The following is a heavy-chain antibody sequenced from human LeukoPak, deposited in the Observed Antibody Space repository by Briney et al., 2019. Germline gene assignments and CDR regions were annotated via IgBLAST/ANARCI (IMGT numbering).Heavy chain of an antibody. CDR1: GGSISSYY. Sequence: KSSETLSLTCTVSGGSISSYYWSWIRQPAGKGLEWIGRIYTSGSTNYNPSLKSRVTMSVDTSKNQFSLKLSSVTAADTPVYYCARDPPGGAAYYYYGMDVWGQGTTVTVSS. J-gene: IGHJ6*02. V-gene: IGHV4-4*07. D-gene: IGHD6-13*01. CDR2: IYTSGST. CDR3: ARDPPGGAAYYYYGMDV.